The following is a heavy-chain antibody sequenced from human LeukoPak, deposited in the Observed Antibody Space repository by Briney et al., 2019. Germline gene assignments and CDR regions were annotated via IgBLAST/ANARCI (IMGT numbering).Heavy chain of an antibody. J-gene: IGHJ4*02. CDR1: GFTFSSYA. CDR3: ARDRGQLWLMDY. CDR2: ISSNGGST. Sequence: GGSLRLSCAASGFTFSSYAMHWVRQAPGKGLEYVSAISSNGGSTYYANSVKGRFTISRDNSKNTLYLQMGSLRAEDMAVYYCARDRGQLWLMDYWGQGTLVTVSS. V-gene: IGHV3-64*01. D-gene: IGHD5-18*01.